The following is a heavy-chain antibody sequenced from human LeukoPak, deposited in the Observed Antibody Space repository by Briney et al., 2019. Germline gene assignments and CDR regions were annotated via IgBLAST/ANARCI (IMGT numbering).Heavy chain of an antibody. Sequence: GASVTVSCKASGYTFTGYYMHWVRQAPGQRLEWMGWINPNSGGTNYAQKFQGRVTMTRDTSISTAYMELSRLRSDDTAVYYCARRTPTYGSGSEGWFDPWGQGTLVTVSS. D-gene: IGHD3-10*01. J-gene: IGHJ5*02. CDR1: GYTFTGYY. CDR2: INPNSGGT. V-gene: IGHV1-2*02. CDR3: ARRTPTYGSGSEGWFDP.